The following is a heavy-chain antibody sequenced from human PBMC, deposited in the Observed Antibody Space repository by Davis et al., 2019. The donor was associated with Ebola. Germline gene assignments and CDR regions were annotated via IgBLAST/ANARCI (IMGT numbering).Heavy chain of an antibody. CDR2: IWYDGSNK. Sequence: PGGSLRLSCAASGFTFSSYGMHWVRQAPGKGLEWVAVIWYDGSNKYYADSVKGRFTISRDNSKNTLYLQMNSLRDEETAVYYCARGRGPYYYYGMDVWGQGTTVT. J-gene: IGHJ6*02. V-gene: IGHV3-33*01. CDR3: ARGRGPYYYYGMDV. CDR1: GFTFSSYG.